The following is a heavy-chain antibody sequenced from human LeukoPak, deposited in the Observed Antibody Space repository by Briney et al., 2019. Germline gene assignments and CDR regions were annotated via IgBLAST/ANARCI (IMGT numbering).Heavy chain of an antibody. J-gene: IGHJ4*02. CDR2: TYDRSKWYN. CDR3: ARDTVPNMVTVIDY. CDR1: GDSVSSNSAA. D-gene: IGHD5-18*01. Sequence: SQTLSLTCAISGDSVSSNSAAWNWIRQSPSRGLEWLGRTYDRSKWYNDYALSVKSRITINPDTSKNQFSLQLNSVTPEDTAVYYCARDTVPNMVTVIDYWGQGTLVTVSS. V-gene: IGHV6-1*01.